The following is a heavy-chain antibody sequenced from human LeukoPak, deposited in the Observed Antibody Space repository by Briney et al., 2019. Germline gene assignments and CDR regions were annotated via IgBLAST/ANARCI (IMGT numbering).Heavy chain of an antibody. D-gene: IGHD2-2*01. CDR1: GFNFSSYG. Sequence: GGSLRLSCAASGFNFSSYGMQWVRQAPGKGLEWVTLISYDGTDKYYAASVRGRFTISRDNSKNTLYLQMNSLRAEDTAVYYCAKALGVGIVVVPAATLDYWGQGTLVTVSS. V-gene: IGHV3-30*18. J-gene: IGHJ4*02. CDR3: AKALGVGIVVVPAATLDY. CDR2: ISYDGTDK.